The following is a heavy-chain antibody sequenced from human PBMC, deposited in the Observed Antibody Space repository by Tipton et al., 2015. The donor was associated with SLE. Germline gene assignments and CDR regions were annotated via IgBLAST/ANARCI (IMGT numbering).Heavy chain of an antibody. CDR3: ATAHYSEYDFDN. D-gene: IGHD4-17*01. CDR1: GGSISDFY. Sequence: PGLVKPSETLSLTCTVSGGSISDFYWSWLRQSAGKGLEFIGRIYNVGNTNYNPSLRSRVTVSLDTSKSQFSLNLESVTAADTAVYYCATAHYSEYDFDNWGQGTLVTVSS. CDR2: IYNVGNT. J-gene: IGHJ4*02. V-gene: IGHV4-4*07.